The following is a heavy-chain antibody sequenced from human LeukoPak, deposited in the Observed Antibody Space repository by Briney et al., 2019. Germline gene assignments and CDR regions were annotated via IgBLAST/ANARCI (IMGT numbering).Heavy chain of an antibody. Sequence: ASVKVSCKASVYTFTSYDINWVRQATGQGLEWMGWMNPNSGDTGYAQKFQGRVTMTRSTSISTAYMELSSLTSDDTAVYYCATGGDYYSDTSGPRVWGQGTLVTVSS. D-gene: IGHD3-22*01. V-gene: IGHV1-8*01. J-gene: IGHJ4*02. CDR2: MNPNSGDT. CDR1: VYTFTSYD. CDR3: ATGGDYYSDTSGPRV.